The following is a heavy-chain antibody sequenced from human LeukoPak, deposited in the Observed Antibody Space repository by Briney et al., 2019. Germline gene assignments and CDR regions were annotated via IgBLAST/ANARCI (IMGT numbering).Heavy chain of an antibody. V-gene: IGHV1-2*02. CDR2: INPNSGGT. D-gene: IGHD3-10*01. Sequence: ASVKVSCKASGYTFTGYYMHWVRQAPGQGLEWMGWINPNSGGTNYAQKFQGRVTMTRDTSISTAYMELSRLRSDDTAVYYCARGYGYGSGSYSAPEGDYWGQGTLVTVSS. J-gene: IGHJ4*02. CDR1: GYTFTGYY. CDR3: ARGYGYGSGSYSAPEGDY.